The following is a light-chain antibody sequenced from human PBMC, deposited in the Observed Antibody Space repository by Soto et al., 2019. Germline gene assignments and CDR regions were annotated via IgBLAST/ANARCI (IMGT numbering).Light chain of an antibody. J-gene: IGKJ4*01. CDR3: QQSYSTPPAT. Sequence: DIQMTQSPSSLSASVGDRVTITCQASQDISNYLNWYQQKPGKAPKLLIYDASSLQSGVPSRFSGSGSGTDFTLTISSLQPEDFATYYCQQSYSTPPATFGGGTKVDIK. V-gene: IGKV1-39*01. CDR1: QDISNY. CDR2: DAS.